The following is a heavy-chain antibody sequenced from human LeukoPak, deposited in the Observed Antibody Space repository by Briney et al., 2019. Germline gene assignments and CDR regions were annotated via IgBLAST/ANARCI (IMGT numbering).Heavy chain of an antibody. V-gene: IGHV4-34*01. D-gene: IGHD2-2*02. CDR2: INHSGST. CDR3: ARGRLYTSDAFDI. CDR1: GGSFSGYY. Sequence: PSETLSLTCAVYGGSFSGYYWSWIRQPPGKGLEWIGEINHSGSTNYNPSLKSRVTISVDTSKNQFSLKLSSVTAADTAVYYCARGRLYTSDAFDIWGQGTMVTVSS. J-gene: IGHJ3*02.